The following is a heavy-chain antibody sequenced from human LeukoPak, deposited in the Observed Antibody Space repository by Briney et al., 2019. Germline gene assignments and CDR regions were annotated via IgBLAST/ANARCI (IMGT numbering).Heavy chain of an antibody. V-gene: IGHV4-4*07. D-gene: IGHD6-13*01. CDR2: IYTSGST. CDR3: ARDVAAAGTIGFDP. CDR1: GGSISSYY. Sequence: PSETLSLTCTVSGGSISSYYWSWIRQPAGKGLEWIGRIYTSGSTNYNPSLESRVTMSVDTSKNQFSLKLSSVTAADTAVYYCARDVAAAGTIGFDPWGQGTLVTVSS. J-gene: IGHJ5*02.